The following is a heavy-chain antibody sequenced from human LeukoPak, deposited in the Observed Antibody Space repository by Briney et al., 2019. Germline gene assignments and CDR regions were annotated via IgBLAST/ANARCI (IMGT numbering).Heavy chain of an antibody. D-gene: IGHD1-1*01. CDR3: ARGGTFVSDY. Sequence: GGSLRLSCAASGFTFSTFWMSWVRQAPGKGLEWVANINQDGSEKYYVDSMKGRFTVSRDNAKNSLYLQMDSLRAEDTAVYYCARGGTFVSDYWGQGTLVTVST. V-gene: IGHV3-7*01. CDR2: INQDGSEK. CDR1: GFTFSTFW. J-gene: IGHJ4*02.